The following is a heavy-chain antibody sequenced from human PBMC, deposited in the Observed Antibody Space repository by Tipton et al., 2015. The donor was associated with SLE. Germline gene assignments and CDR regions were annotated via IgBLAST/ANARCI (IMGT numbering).Heavy chain of an antibody. CDR2: ISYDGSNK. D-gene: IGHD7-27*01. Sequence: SLRLSCAASGFTFDDYAMHWVRQAPGKGLEWVAVISYDGSNKYYADSVKGRFTISRDNSKNTLYLQMNSLRAEDTAVYYCARAANWGSRNDAFDIWGQGTMVTVSS. J-gene: IGHJ3*02. CDR1: GFTFDDYA. V-gene: IGHV3-30*04. CDR3: ARAANWGSRNDAFDI.